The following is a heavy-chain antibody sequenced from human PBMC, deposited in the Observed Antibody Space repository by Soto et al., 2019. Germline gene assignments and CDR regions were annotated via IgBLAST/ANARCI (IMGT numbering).Heavy chain of an antibody. J-gene: IGHJ5*02. CDR1: GASVPSNTAS. D-gene: IGHD5-12*01. CDR2: TYFRSKWYN. CDR3: AKGDNLGPKTGYAFDP. V-gene: IGHV6-1*01. Sequence: SPTLSLTCAISGASVPSNTASWNWIRQSPSRGLEWLGRTYFRSKWYNDYAVSVKSRIIINPDTSNNPFSLQLNSVTPEDTAVYFCAKGDNLGPKTGYAFDPWGQGIMVTVSS.